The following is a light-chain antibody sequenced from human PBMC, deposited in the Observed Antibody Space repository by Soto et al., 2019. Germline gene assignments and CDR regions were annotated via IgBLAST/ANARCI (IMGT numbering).Light chain of an antibody. CDR2: DAS. CDR1: HDISEN. CDR3: QQYDDLPPFI. Sequence: DLQMTPSPSSLSASVGDRVSITCQASHDISENLNWYQQKPGRAPKLLIADASTLETEVPLRFTGGCAGTHCTMTINTLQPEDAAIYDCQQYDDLPPFIFGPGTKVNIK. J-gene: IGKJ3*01. V-gene: IGKV1-33*01.